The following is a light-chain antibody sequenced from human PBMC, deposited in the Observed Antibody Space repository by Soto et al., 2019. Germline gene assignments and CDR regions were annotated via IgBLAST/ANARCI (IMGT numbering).Light chain of an antibody. J-gene: IGKJ1*01. CDR2: DAS. CDR1: QTISSW. CDR3: QQYNSYSWT. V-gene: IGKV1-5*01. Sequence: DIHMTQSPSTLSASVGDRVTITCRASQTISSWLAWYQQKPGKAPKLLIYDASNLQSGIPSRFSGSGSGTESTLTISSLQPDDFATYYCQQYNSYSWTFGQGTKVDIK.